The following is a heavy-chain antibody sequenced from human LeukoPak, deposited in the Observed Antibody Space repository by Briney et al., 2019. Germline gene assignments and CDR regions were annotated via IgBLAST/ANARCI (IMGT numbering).Heavy chain of an antibody. CDR2: MNPNSGNT. J-gene: IGHJ6*03. D-gene: IGHD6-13*01. CDR1: GYTFTGYY. Sequence: ASVKVSCKASGYTFTGYYMHWVRQATGQGLEWMGWMNPNSGNTGYAQKFQGRVTITRNTSISTAYMELSSLRSEDTAVYYCARTYSSRNYYYYYMDVWGKGTTVTVSS. V-gene: IGHV1-8*03. CDR3: ARTYSSRNYYYYYMDV.